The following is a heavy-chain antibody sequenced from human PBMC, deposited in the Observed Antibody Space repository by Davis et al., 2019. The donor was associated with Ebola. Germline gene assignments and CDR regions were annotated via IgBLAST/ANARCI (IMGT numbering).Heavy chain of an antibody. Sequence: MPSETLSLTCAVYGGSFSGYYWSWIRQPPGKGLEWIGEINHSGSTNYNPSLKSRVTISVDTSKNQFSLKLSSVTAADTAVYYRARARFGVVSNYYYYYGMDVWGQGTAVTVSS. J-gene: IGHJ6*02. CDR2: INHSGST. V-gene: IGHV4-34*01. D-gene: IGHD3-3*01. CDR3: ARARFGVVSNYYYYYGMDV. CDR1: GGSFSGYY.